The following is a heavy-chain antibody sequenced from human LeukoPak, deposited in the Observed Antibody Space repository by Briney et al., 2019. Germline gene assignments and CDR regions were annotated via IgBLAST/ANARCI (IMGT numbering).Heavy chain of an antibody. J-gene: IGHJ4*02. CDR3: AKGALRGHAGYDRVGFALN. CDR1: GVTFSSYA. D-gene: IGHD5-12*01. V-gene: IGHV3-23*01. CDR2: INGGGGST. Sequence: GASLRLSCAASGVTFSSYAMSWVRQAPGKGLEWVSGINGGGGSTYYADSVKGRFTISRDNSKNTLYLQMNSLRAEDTAVYYCAKGALRGHAGYDRVGFALNWGQGTLVTVSS.